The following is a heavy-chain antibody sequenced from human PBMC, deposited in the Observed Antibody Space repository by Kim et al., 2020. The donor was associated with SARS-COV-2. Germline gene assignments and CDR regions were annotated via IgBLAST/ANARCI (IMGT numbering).Heavy chain of an antibody. D-gene: IGHD6-13*01. V-gene: IGHV4-34*01. J-gene: IGHJ5*02. CDR3: ARGSYSSSWYGVRGWFDP. CDR2: INHSGST. Sequence: SETLSLTCAVYGGSFSGYYWSWIRQPPGKGLEWIGEINHSGSTNYNPSLKSRVTISVDTSKNQFSRKLRSVTAADTSVYYCARGSYSSSWYGVRGWFDPWGQGTLVTVTS. CDR1: GGSFSGYY.